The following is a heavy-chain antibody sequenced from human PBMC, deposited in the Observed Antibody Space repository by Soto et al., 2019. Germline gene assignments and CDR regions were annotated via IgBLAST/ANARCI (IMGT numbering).Heavy chain of an antibody. J-gene: IGHJ4*02. Sequence: GGSLRLSCAASGFTFSDYYMSWIRQAPGKGLEWVSYISSSDTIISYADSVKGRFTISRDNAKNSLYLQMNSLRAEDTAVYYCARDLGYYDSSGYFGYWGKGTLGTVAS. CDR3: ARDLGYYDSSGYFGY. D-gene: IGHD3-22*01. CDR2: ISSSDTII. CDR1: GFTFSDYY. V-gene: IGHV3-11*01.